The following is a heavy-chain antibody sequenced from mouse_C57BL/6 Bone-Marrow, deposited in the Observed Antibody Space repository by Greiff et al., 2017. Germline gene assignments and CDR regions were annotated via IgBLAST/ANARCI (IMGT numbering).Heavy chain of an antibody. CDR2: ISYDGSN. V-gene: IGHV3-6*01. J-gene: IGHJ2*01. CDR3: AGRVFDY. CDR1: GYSITSGYY. Sequence: EVQLQQSGPGLVKPSQSLSLTCSVTGYSITSGYYWNWIRQFPGNKLEWMGYISYDGSNNYNPSLTNRISITRDTSKNQFFLKLNSVTTEDTATYYCAGRVFDYWCQGTTLTVSS.